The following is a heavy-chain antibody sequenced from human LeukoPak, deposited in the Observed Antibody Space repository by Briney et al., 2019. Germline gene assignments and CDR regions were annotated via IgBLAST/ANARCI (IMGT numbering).Heavy chain of an antibody. CDR2: ISNTGKYI. D-gene: IGHD6-19*01. V-gene: IGHV3-21*01. CDR3: ARLQGDSGWYYFDY. CDR1: GFTFSAYS. Sequence: SGGSLRLSCAASGFTFSAYSVNWVRQAPGKGLEWVSSISNTGKYIYYADSLKGRFTISRDNAKNSLYLQLNSLRAEDTAVYYCARLQGDSGWYYFDYWGQGTLVTVSS. J-gene: IGHJ4*02.